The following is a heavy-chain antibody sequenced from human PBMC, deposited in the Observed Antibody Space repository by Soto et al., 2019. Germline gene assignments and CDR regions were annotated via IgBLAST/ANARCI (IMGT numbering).Heavy chain of an antibody. D-gene: IGHD1-26*01. V-gene: IGHV5-51*01. J-gene: IGHJ4*02. CDR1: GYSFTSYW. CDR3: ARQGTSGSYFHGFDY. Sequence: PGESLKISCKGSGYSFTSYWIGWVRQMPGKGLEWMGIIYPGDSDTRYSPSFQGQVTISADKSISTAYLQWSSLKASDTAMYYCARQGTSGSYFHGFDYWGQGTLVTVSS. CDR2: IYPGDSDT.